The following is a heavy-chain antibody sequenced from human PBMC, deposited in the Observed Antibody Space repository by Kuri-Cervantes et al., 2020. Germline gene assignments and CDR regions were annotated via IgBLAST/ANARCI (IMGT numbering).Heavy chain of an antibody. CDR1: GFTFSSYS. J-gene: IGHJ4*02. CDR2: ISGSDYST. CDR3: AKENFDWLLYIDF. D-gene: IGHD3-9*01. Sequence: GESLKISCAASGFTFSSYSMNWVRQAPGKGLEWVSAISGSDYSTHYSDSVKGRFTISRDNSKNTVYLQMNSLRAEDTAVYYCAKENFDWLLYIDFWGQGTLVTVSS. V-gene: IGHV3-23*01.